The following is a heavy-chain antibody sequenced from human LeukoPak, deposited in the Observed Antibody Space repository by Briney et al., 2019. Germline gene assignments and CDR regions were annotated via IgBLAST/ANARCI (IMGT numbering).Heavy chain of an antibody. CDR1: GFTFSDYY. Sequence: GGSLRLSCAASGFTFSDYYMSWIRQAPGKGLEWVSYISSSSSYTNYADSVKGRFTISRDNAKNSLYLQMNSLTAEDTALYYCAKHLSGSRAFDIWGQGTMVTVPS. D-gene: IGHD1-26*01. CDR2: ISSSSSYT. CDR3: AKHLSGSRAFDI. J-gene: IGHJ3*02. V-gene: IGHV3-11*03.